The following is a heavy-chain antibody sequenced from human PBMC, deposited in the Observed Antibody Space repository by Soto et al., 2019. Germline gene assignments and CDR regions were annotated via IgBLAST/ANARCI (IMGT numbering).Heavy chain of an antibody. V-gene: IGHV3-48*01. CDR1: GFTFSGYN. Sequence: EVQLVESGGGLVQPGGSLRLSCVASGFTFSGYNMNWVRQAPGKGLEWVSYISSSGTTVYYADSVKGLFTISRDNARNSLYLQINSLRAEDTAIYYCAKPGYCSGGSCYSDYWGQGALVTVSS. J-gene: IGHJ4*02. D-gene: IGHD2-15*01. CDR2: ISSSGTTV. CDR3: AKPGYCSGGSCYSDY.